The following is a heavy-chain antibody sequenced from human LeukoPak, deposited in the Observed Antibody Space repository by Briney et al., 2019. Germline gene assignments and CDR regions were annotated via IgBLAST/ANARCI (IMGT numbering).Heavy chain of an antibody. D-gene: IGHD3-22*01. CDR1: GFTFSNYA. CDR3: ARANLYYYDSSGFAYYFDY. J-gene: IGHJ4*02. Sequence: GGSLRLSCAASGFTFSNYAMHWVRQAPGKGLEYVSAISDNGGSTFHANSVKGRFTISRDNSKNTLFLQMGSLRAEDMAVYFCARANLYYYDSSGFAYYFDYWGQGTLVTVSS. CDR2: ISDNGGST. V-gene: IGHV3-64*01.